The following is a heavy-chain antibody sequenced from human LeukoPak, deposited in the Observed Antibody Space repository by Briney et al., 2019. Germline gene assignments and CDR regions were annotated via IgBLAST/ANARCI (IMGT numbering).Heavy chain of an antibody. CDR1: GFTFSSYA. D-gene: IGHD6-13*01. CDR2: ISYDGSNK. J-gene: IGHJ4*02. CDR3: ARVLYSSTLDY. V-gene: IGHV3-30-3*01. Sequence: GGSLRLSCAASGFTFSSYAMHWVRQAPGKGLEWVAVISYDGSNKYYADSVKGRFTISRDNSKNTLYLQMNSLRAEDTAVYYYARVLYSSTLDYWGQGTLVTVSS.